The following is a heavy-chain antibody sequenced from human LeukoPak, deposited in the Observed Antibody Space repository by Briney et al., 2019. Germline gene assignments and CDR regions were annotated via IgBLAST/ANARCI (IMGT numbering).Heavy chain of an antibody. D-gene: IGHD6-13*01. Sequence: SETLSLTCTVSGYSISSGYYWSWIRQPPGKGLEWIGYIYHSGSTYYNPSLKSRVTISVDRSKNQFSLKLSSVTAADTAVYYCARGQQLDPIHFDYWGQGTLVTVSS. CDR3: ARGQQLDPIHFDY. CDR1: GYSISSGYY. J-gene: IGHJ4*02. CDR2: IYHSGST. V-gene: IGHV4-38-2*02.